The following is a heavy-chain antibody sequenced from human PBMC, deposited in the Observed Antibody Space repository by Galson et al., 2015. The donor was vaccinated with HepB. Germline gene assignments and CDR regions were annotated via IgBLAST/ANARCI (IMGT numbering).Heavy chain of an antibody. J-gene: IGHJ5*02. CDR3: ARDPIPQISHNWFDP. D-gene: IGHD2-15*01. CDR2: IWYDGSNK. V-gene: IGHV3-33*01. CDR1: GFTFSSYG. Sequence: SLRLSCAASGFTFSSYGMHWVRQAPGKGLEWVAVIWYDGSNKYYADSVKGRFTISRDNSKNTLYLQMNSLRAEDTAVYYCARDPIPQISHNWFDPWGQGTLVTVSS.